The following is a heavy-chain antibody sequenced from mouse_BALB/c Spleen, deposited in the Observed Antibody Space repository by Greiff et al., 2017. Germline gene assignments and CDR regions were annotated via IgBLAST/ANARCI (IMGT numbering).Heavy chain of an antibody. J-gene: IGHJ2*01. D-gene: IGHD2-4*01. CDR1: GYAFSSYW. Sequence: EVMLVESGAELVRPGSSVKISCKASGYAFSSYWMNWVKQRPEQGLEWIGRIDPANGNTKYDPKFQGKATITADTSSNTAYLQLSSLTSEDTAVYYCARDYDGYWGQGTTLTVSS. V-gene: IGHV14-1*02. CDR3: ARDYDGY. CDR2: IDPANGNT.